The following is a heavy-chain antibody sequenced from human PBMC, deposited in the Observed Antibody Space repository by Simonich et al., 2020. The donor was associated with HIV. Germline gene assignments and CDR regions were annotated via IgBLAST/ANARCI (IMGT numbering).Heavy chain of an antibody. CDR1: GFTFSSYW. D-gene: IGHD2-8*01. CDR3: ARDFYYCANYVCYTGGVVDY. Sequence: VQLLESGGGLVQPGGSLRLSCAASGFTFSSYWMHWVRQAPGKGVEWVAIISEDGNNKSNADSVKGRFTISRDNSKNTLYLQMNSLRAEDTAVYFCARDFYYCANYVCYTGGVVDYWGQGTLVTVSS. V-gene: IGHV3-30*07. CDR2: ISEDGNNK. J-gene: IGHJ4*02.